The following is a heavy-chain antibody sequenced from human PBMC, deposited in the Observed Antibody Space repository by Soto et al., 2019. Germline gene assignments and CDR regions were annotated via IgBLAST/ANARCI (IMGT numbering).Heavy chain of an antibody. D-gene: IGHD2-21*02. J-gene: IGHJ4*02. CDR3: ASSFDVGGYCCLGGL. Sequence: EVQLVESGGGLVQPGGSLRLSCAASGFTLSDHFVDWVRQAPGKGLEWVGRSRNKARTYTAEYAAPVKGRFSISRDDSGKSVLLQMNRLITEDTAVYYCASSFDVGGYCCLGGLWGQGTLVTVSS. V-gene: IGHV3-72*01. CDR2: SRNKARTYTA. CDR1: GFTLSDHF.